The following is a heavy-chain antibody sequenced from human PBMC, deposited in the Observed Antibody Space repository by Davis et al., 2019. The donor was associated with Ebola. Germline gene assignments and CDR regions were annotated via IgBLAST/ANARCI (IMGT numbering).Heavy chain of an antibody. D-gene: IGHD3-16*01. Sequence: GGSLRLSCAASGFTFSSYAMHWVRQAPGKGLEWVAVISYDGSNKYYADSVKGRFTISRDNSKNTVYLQMNSLRAEDTAVYYCAKDWGSCLDYWGQGTLVTVSS. CDR2: ISYDGSNK. V-gene: IGHV3-30-3*01. J-gene: IGHJ4*02. CDR1: GFTFSSYA. CDR3: AKDWGSCLDY.